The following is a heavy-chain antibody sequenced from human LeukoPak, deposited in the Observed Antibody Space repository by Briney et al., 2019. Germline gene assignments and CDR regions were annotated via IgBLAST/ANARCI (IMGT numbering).Heavy chain of an antibody. CDR2: MNPNSGNT. CDR3: ARGKDYGTIFGVVIAYYYYGMDV. J-gene: IGHJ6*02. V-gene: IGHV1-8*01. CDR1: GYTFTSYD. Sequence: SVKVSCKASGYTFTSYDINWVRQATGQGLEWMGWMNPNSGNTGYAQKFQGRVTMTRNTSISTAYMELSSLRSEDTAVYYCARGKDYGTIFGVVIAYYYYGMDVWGQGTTATVSS. D-gene: IGHD3-3*01.